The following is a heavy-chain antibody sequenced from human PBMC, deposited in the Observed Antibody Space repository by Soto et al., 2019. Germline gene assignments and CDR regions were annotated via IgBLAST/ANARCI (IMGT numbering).Heavy chain of an antibody. Sequence: GESLKISCKGSGYSFTSYWIGWVRQMPGKGLEWMGIIYPGDSDTRYSPSFQGQVTISAAKSISTAYLQWSSLKASDTAMYYCARSTVTPRYYYYGMDVWGQGTTVTVSS. CDR2: IYPGDSDT. V-gene: IGHV5-51*01. CDR1: GYSFTSYW. D-gene: IGHD4-4*01. CDR3: ARSTVTPRYYYYGMDV. J-gene: IGHJ6*02.